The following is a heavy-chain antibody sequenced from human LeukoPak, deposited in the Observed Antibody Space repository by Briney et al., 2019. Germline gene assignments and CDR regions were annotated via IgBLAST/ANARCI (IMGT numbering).Heavy chain of an antibody. CDR3: ARVGVSTYYDFWSGYYNY. CDR2: ISSSGSTI. CDR1: GFTFSDYY. V-gene: IGHV3-11*04. D-gene: IGHD3-3*01. J-gene: IGHJ4*02. Sequence: GGSLRLSCAASGFTFSDYYMSWIRQAPGKGLEWVSYISSSGSTIYYADSVKGRFTIYRDNAKNSLYLQMNSLRAEDTAVYYCARVGVSTYYDFWSGYYNYWGQGTLVTVSS.